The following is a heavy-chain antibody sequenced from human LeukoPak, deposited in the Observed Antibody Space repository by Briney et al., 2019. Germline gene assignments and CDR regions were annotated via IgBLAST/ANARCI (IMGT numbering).Heavy chain of an antibody. CDR2: IYPGDYDT. J-gene: IGHJ4*02. V-gene: IGHV5-51*01. CDR3: ARRSGYYYDSSGYYFDY. CDR1: GYSFTSYW. D-gene: IGHD3-22*01. Sequence: GESLKISCKGSGYSFTSYWIGWVRQMPGKGLEWMGIIYPGDYDTRYSPSFQGQVTISADKSISTAYLQWSSLKASDTAMYYCARRSGYYYDSSGYYFDYWGQGTLVTVSS.